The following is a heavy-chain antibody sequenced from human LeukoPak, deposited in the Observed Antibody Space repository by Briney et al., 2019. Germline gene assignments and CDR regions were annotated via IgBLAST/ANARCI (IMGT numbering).Heavy chain of an antibody. CDR3: ARDGDVDTAMVSSYFDY. V-gene: IGHV3-21*01. CDR1: GFTFSSYS. Sequence: GGSLRLSCATPGFTFSSYSMNWVRQAPGKGLEWVSSISSSSYIYYADSVKGRFTISRDNAKNSLYLQMNSLRAEDTAVYYCARDGDVDTAMVSSYFDYWGQGTLVTVSS. J-gene: IGHJ4*02. D-gene: IGHD5-18*01. CDR2: ISSSSYI.